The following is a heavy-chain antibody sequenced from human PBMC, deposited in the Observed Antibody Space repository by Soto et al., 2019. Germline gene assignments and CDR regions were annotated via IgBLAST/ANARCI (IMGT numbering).Heavy chain of an antibody. D-gene: IGHD2-8*01. CDR2: INHSGST. CDR1: GGSFSGYY. Sequence: SETLSLTCAVYGGSFSGYYWSWIRQPPGKGLEWIGEINHSGSTNYNPSLKSRVTISVDTSKNQFSLKLSSVTAADTAVYYCARGDLEYCTNGVCGIHDYWGQGTLVTVSS. J-gene: IGHJ4*02. CDR3: ARGDLEYCTNGVCGIHDY. V-gene: IGHV4-34*01.